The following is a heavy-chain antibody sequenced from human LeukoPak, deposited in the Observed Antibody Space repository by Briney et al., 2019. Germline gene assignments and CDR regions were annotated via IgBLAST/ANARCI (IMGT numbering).Heavy chain of an antibody. V-gene: IGHV3-23*01. CDR1: GFTFSSYA. CDR2: ISGSGGST. J-gene: IGHJ6*02. D-gene: IGHD3-9*01. CDR3: AKDHYDILTGYSGSYYYYGMDV. Sequence: GSLRLSCAASGFTFSSYAMSWVRQAPGKGLEWVSAISGSGGSTYYADSVKGRFTISRDNSKNTLYPQMNSLRAEDTAVYYCAKDHYDILTGYSGSYYYYGMDVWGQGTTVTVSS.